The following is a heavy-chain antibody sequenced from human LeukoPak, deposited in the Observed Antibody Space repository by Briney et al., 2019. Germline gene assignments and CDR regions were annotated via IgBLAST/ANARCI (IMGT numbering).Heavy chain of an antibody. CDR3: SAHYGPGPV. D-gene: IGHD3-10*01. CDR2: IHPNGRDT. Sequence: ASVKVSCRASGYTFIDHHILWVRQAPGQGLEWMGWIHPNGRDTQYAQKFQDRMTMTTDTPITTAYMELHSVTSDDTAVYYCSAHYGPGPVWGQGTLITASS. J-gene: IGHJ4*02. V-gene: IGHV1-2*02. CDR1: GYTFIDHH.